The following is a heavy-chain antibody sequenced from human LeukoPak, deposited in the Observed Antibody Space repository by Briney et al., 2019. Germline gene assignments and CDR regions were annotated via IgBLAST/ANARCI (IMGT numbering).Heavy chain of an antibody. CDR1: GGSFSGYY. J-gene: IGHJ4*02. V-gene: IGHV4-34*01. Sequence: NPSETLSLTCAVYGGSFSGYYWSWIRQPPGKGLEWVGEINHSGSTNYNPSLKSRVTISVDTSKNQFSLKLSSVTAADTAVYFCASQKENFYDSSGNNWGQGTLVTVSS. CDR3: ASQKENFYDSSGNN. D-gene: IGHD3-22*01. CDR2: INHSGST.